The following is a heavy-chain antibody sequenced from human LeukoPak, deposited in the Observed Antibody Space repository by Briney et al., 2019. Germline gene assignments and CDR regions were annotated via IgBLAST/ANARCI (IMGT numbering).Heavy chain of an antibody. V-gene: IGHV3-53*01. CDR1: GFAFSSYT. CDR2: FYSGGRT. J-gene: IGHJ4*02. D-gene: IGHD3-10*01. CDR3: ARAMVRGVFIPLDY. Sequence: GGSLRLSCAASGFAFSSYTMNWVRQAPGKGLEWVSAFYSGGRTYYADSVKGRFSFSRDNSKNTLYLQMNSLRAEDTAVYYCARAMVRGVFIPLDYWGQGTLVTVSS.